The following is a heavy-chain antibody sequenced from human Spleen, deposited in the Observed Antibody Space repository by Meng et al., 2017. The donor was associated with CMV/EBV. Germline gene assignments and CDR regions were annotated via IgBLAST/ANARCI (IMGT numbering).Heavy chain of an antibody. CDR2: IKQTGSEK. CDR1: GFSFSSYE. V-gene: IGHV3-7*01. Sequence: GESLKISCAASGFSFSSYEMNWVRQAPGKGLEWVANIKQTGSEKYYVDSVRGRFTISRDNAKSSLYLQMNSLRAEDTAVYYCAKDKFAGATWGDFFDYWGQGTLVTVSS. CDR3: AKDKFAGATWGDFFDY. J-gene: IGHJ4*02. D-gene: IGHD3-16*01.